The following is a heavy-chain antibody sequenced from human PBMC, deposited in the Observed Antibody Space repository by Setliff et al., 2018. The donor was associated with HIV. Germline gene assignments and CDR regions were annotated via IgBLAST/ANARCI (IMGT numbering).Heavy chain of an antibody. V-gene: IGHV4-31*03. D-gene: IGHD3-16*01. CDR2: IYYSGST. CDR1: GGSISSGGYY. J-gene: IGHJ6*03. CDR3: ARGVGDGVGYMDV. Sequence: KSSETLSLTCTVSGGSISSGGYYWSWIRQHPGKGLEWIGYIYYSGSTYYNPSLKSRVTISVDTSKNQFSLKLSSVTAADTAVYYCARGVGDGVGYMDVWGKGTTVTVSS.